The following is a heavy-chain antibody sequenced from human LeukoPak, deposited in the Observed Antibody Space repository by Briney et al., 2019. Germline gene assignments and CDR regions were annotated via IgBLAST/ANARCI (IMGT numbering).Heavy chain of an antibody. D-gene: IGHD3-10*01. CDR1: GYTFTSYY. J-gene: IGHJ6*03. CDR3: ARDGSGSGSYYNYYMDV. CDR2: INPSGGRT. V-gene: IGHV1-46*01. Sequence: ASVKVSCKASGYTFTSYYIHWVRQAPGQGLEWMGRINPSGGRTSYAQKFQGRVTMTRDTSTNTVYMEVSSLRSEDTAVYYCARDGSGSGSYYNYYMDVWGKGTTVTVSS.